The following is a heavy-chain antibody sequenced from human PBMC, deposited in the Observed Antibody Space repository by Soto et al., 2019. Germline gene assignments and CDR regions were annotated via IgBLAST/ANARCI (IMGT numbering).Heavy chain of an antibody. Sequence: QLQLQESGPGLVKPSETLSLTCTVSGGSISSSSYYWGWIRQPPGKGLEWIGSIYYSGSTYYNPSLKSRVTISVDTSKNQFSLKLSSVTAADTAVYYCARHGYSGYDSYFDYWGQGTLVTVSS. CDR2: IYYSGST. CDR3: ARHGYSGYDSYFDY. J-gene: IGHJ4*02. V-gene: IGHV4-39*01. D-gene: IGHD5-12*01. CDR1: GGSISSSSYY.